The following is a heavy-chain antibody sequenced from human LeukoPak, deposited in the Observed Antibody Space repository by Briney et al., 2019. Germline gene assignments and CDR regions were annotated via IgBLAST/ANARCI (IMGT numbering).Heavy chain of an antibody. V-gene: IGHV3-23*01. J-gene: IGHJ6*04. D-gene: IGHD3-10*01. Sequence: GGSLRLSCAASGFTFSNFAMSWVRQAPGKGLEWVSAISGSGGSTYYADSVKGRFTISRDNPKNTPYLQMNSLRAEDTAVYYCAKGAWGFGYYGMDVWGKGTTVTVSS. CDR3: AKGAWGFGYYGMDV. CDR2: ISGSGGST. CDR1: GFTFSNFA.